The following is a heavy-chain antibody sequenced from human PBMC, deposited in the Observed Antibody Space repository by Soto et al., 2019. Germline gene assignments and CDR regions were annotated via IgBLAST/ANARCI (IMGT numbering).Heavy chain of an antibody. CDR1: GGSFSGYY. V-gene: IGHV4-34*01. J-gene: IGHJ5*02. Sequence: LSLTCAVYGGSFSGYYWSWIRQPPGKGLEWIGEINHSGSTNYNPSLKSRVTISVDTSKNQFSLKLSSVTAADTAVYYCAEYSNYAWFEPWGQGTLVTV. CDR3: AEYSNYAWFEP. D-gene: IGHD4-4*01. CDR2: INHSGST.